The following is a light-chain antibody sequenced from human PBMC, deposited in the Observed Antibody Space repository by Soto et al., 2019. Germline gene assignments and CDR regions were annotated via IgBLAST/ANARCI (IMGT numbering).Light chain of an antibody. V-gene: IGKV3-20*01. Sequence: ETVLTQSPGTLSLSPGERATLSCRTSQSVSSSYQAWYQQKPGQAPRLLIYGASSRATGIPDRFSGSGSGTDFTLTISRLEPEDFAVYYCQQYDSSPKTFGQGTKVDI. CDR1: QSVSSSY. J-gene: IGKJ1*01. CDR3: QQYDSSPKT. CDR2: GAS.